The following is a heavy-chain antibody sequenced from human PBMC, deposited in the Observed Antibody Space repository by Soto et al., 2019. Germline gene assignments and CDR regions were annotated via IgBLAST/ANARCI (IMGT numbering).Heavy chain of an antibody. J-gene: IGHJ4*02. D-gene: IGHD6-19*01. CDR1: GFTFSSYG. CDR2: IWYDGSNK. V-gene: IGHV3-33*01. CDR3: ARAAVAGTGYYFDY. Sequence: QVQLVESGGGVVQPGRSLRLSCAASGFTFSSYGMHWVRQAPGKGLEWVAVIWYDGSNKYYADSVKGRFNISRDNSKNTLYLQMSSLRAEYTAVYYCARAAVAGTGYYFDYWGQGTLVTVSS.